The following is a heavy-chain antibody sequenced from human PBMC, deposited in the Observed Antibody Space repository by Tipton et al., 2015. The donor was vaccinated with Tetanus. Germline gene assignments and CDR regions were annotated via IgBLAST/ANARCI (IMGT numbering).Heavy chain of an antibody. CDR1: GASLRSGDYH. Sequence: LRLSCTVSGASLRSGDYHWSWIRQPPGKGLEWIGSIYYSGSTFYHPSLQSRVTISVDTSKNQFSLRLSSVTAADTAVYFCARHPPPYYYGSGSYLDYWGQGTPVTVSS. CDR2: IYYSGST. D-gene: IGHD3-10*01. CDR3: ARHPPPYYYGSGSYLDY. J-gene: IGHJ4*02. V-gene: IGHV4-39*01.